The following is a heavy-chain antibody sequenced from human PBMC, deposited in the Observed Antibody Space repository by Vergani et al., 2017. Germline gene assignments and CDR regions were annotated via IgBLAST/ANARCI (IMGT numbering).Heavy chain of an antibody. V-gene: IGHV3-64D*06. Sequence: EVQLVVSGGGFVQPGGSLRLLCSASGFTFSTYAMHWVRQAPGKGLEYVSGISSNGGTTYYADSVKGTFTISRDNSKNTLYLQMSSLRAEDTAMYYCVSSSGWFDYFNHWGQGTLVTVSS. CDR1: GFTFSTYA. CDR3: VSSSGWFDYFNH. J-gene: IGHJ1*01. D-gene: IGHD6-19*01. CDR2: ISSNGGTT.